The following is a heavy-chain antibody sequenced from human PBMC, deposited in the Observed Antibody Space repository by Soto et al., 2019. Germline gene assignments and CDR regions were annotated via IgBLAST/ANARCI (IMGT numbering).Heavy chain of an antibody. CDR1: GYTFTSYD. V-gene: IGHV1-8*01. CDR2: MNPNSGNT. J-gene: IGHJ4*02. D-gene: IGHD3-3*01. CDR3: ARGAPYYDFWSGYYGDDY. Sequence: GASVKVSCKASGYTFTSYDINWVRQATGQGLEWMGWMNPNSGNTGYAQKFQGRVTMTRNTSISTAYMELSSLRSEDTAVYYCARGAPYYDFWSGYYGDDYWGQGTLVTVS.